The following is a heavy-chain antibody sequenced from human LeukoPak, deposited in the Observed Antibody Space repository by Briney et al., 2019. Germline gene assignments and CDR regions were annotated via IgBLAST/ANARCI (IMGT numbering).Heavy chain of an antibody. V-gene: IGHV3-74*01. D-gene: IGHD3-10*01. CDR1: GFTFSSYW. Sequence: GGSLRLSCAASGFTFSSYWMHWVRQPPAKGLVWVSRINSDGSSTSYADSVKGRFTISRDNAKNTLYLQMNSLRAEDTAVYYCARPLWFGESPDRYWGQGTLVTVSS. J-gene: IGHJ4*02. CDR2: INSDGSST. CDR3: ARPLWFGESPDRY.